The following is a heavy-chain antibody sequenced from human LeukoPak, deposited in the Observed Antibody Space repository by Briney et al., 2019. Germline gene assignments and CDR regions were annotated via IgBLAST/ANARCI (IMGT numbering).Heavy chain of an antibody. CDR2: INPSDSET. CDR3: ARSVGATPLDY. D-gene: IGHD1-26*01. V-gene: IGHV5-51*01. CDR1: GYSFTSYW. Sequence: GESLKISCNGSGYSFTSYWIAWVRQIPRKGLEWMGIINPSDSETTYSPSFQGQVTISADKSISTAYLQWSSLTASDTAMYYCARSVGATPLDYWGQGTPVTVSS. J-gene: IGHJ4*02.